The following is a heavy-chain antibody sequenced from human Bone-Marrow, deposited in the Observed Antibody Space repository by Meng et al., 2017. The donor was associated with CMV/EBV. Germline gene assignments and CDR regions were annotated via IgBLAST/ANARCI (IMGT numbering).Heavy chain of an antibody. V-gene: IGHV3-21*01. CDR3: ARDQGGSSTSCYIYPARCGDGMDV. Sequence: GESLKISCAASGFTFSSYAMSWVRQAPGKGLEWVSSISRSSSYIYYADSVKGRFTISRDNAKNSLYLQMNSLRAEDTAVYYCARDQGGSSTSCYIYPARCGDGMDVWGQGTTVTVSS. J-gene: IGHJ6*02. CDR2: ISRSSSYI. D-gene: IGHD2-2*02. CDR1: GFTFSSYA.